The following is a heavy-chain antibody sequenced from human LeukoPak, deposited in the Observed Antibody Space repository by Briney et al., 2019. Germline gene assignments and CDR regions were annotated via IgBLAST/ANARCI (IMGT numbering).Heavy chain of an antibody. D-gene: IGHD5-18*01. J-gene: IGHJ4*02. CDR3: AKTPLRGYNYGLLADPYFDY. Sequence: GGSLRLSCADSGFAFSSYAMSWVRQAPGKGLEWVAVISYDGSNKYYADSVKGRFTISRDNSKNTLYLQMNSLRAEDTAVYYCAKTPLRGYNYGLLADPYFDYWGQGTLVTVSS. CDR2: ISYDGSNK. V-gene: IGHV3-30*18. CDR1: GFAFSSYA.